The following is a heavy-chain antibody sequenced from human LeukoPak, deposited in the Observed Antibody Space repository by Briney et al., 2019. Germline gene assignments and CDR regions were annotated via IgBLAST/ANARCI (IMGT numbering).Heavy chain of an antibody. CDR2: ISPILGIA. D-gene: IGHD3-10*01. CDR3: AGVEFRGWMVRGVTPFDY. J-gene: IGHJ4*02. Sequence: SVKVSCKAFGDTFSSYAICWVRQAPGDGLEWIGKISPILGIANYAQKFQGRVTITADKSTSTAYMEMSSLRSEDTAVYYCAGVEFRGWMVRGVTPFDYWGQGTLVTVSS. CDR1: GDTFSSYA. V-gene: IGHV1-69*04.